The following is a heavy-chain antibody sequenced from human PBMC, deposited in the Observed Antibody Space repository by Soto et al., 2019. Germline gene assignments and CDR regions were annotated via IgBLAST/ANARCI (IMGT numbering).Heavy chain of an antibody. D-gene: IGHD6-6*01. CDR3: AKADAYSISSAMSRIIDY. J-gene: IGHJ4*02. CDR1: GFTFSTYG. CDR2: ISYDGSNK. V-gene: IGHV3-30*18. Sequence: QVQLVESGGGVVQPGRSLRLSCAASGFTFSTYGMHWVRQAPGKGLEWVAVISYDGSNKYYADSVKGRFTISRDNSKNTLYLQMNSLRAEDTAVYYCAKADAYSISSAMSRIIDYWGQGTLVTVSS.